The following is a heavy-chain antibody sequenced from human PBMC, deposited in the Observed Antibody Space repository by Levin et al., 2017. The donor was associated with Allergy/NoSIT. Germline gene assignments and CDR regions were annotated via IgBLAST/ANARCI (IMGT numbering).Heavy chain of an antibody. CDR2: INHSGTT. J-gene: IGHJ6*02. D-gene: IGHD6-13*01. V-gene: IGHV4-34*01. CDR3: AGAFASAGTDSIYFYYYGVDV. CDR1: GGSFYTSY. Sequence: ESLKISCGVYGGSFYTSYWSWVRQPPGKGLEWIGEINHSGTTKYNPSLKSRVTISVDTSENHTSLRLSSVTAADTAVYYCAGAFASAGTDSIYFYYYGVDVWGQGTTVTVSS.